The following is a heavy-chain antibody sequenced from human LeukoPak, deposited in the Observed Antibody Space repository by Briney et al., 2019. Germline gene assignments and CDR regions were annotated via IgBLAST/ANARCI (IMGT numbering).Heavy chain of an antibody. CDR1: GFTFSSYA. CDR2: ISGSGGST. J-gene: IGHJ5*02. D-gene: IGHD3-22*01. CDR3: AKYTACSGYYYPGGWFDP. V-gene: IGHV3-23*01. Sequence: GGSLRLSCAASGFTFSSYAMSWVRQAPGKGLEWVSAISGSGGSTYYADSVKGRFTISRDNSKNTLYLQMNSLRAEDTAVYYCAKYTACSGYYYPGGWFDPWGQGTLVTVSS.